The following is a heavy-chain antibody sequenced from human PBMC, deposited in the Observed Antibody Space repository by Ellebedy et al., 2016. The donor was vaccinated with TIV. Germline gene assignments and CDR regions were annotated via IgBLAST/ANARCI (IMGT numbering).Heavy chain of an antibody. D-gene: IGHD5-24*01. V-gene: IGHV3-23*01. CDR2: IRASGDST. CDR3: ARHSGDGLIGDDAFDI. J-gene: IGHJ3*02. Sequence: PGGSLRLSCAASGFTFSSYAMSWVRQVPGKGLEWVSAIRASGDSTYYADSVKGRFTISRDNSKSTLYLHMNSLRAEDTAVYYCARHSGDGLIGDDAFDIWGQGTMVTVSS. CDR1: GFTFSSYA.